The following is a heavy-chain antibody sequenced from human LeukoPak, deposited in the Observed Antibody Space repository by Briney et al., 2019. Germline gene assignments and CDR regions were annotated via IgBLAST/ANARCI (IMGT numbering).Heavy chain of an antibody. V-gene: IGHV3-21*01. CDR2: ISYASSYI. CDR3: ARSLERWLADY. Sequence: GGSLRLSCAASGFTFSSYRMNWVRQAPGKGLEWVSSISYASSYIHYADSVKGRFTVSRDNAKNSLYLQMNGLRAEDTAVYYCARSLERWLADYWGQGTLVTVSS. J-gene: IGHJ4*02. D-gene: IGHD6-19*01. CDR1: GFTFSSYR.